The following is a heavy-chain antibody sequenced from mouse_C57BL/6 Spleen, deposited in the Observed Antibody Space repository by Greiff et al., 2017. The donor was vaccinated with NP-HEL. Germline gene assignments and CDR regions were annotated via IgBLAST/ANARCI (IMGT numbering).Heavy chain of an antibody. CDR2: ISDGGSYT. CDR3: AREEFITTVVGGGYAMDY. CDR1: GFTFSSYA. V-gene: IGHV5-4*01. Sequence: EVKVVESGGGLVKPGGSLKLSCAASGFTFSSYAMSWVRQTPEKRLEWVATISDGGSYTYYPDNVKGRFTISRDNAKNNLYLQMSHLKSEDTAMYYCAREEFITTVVGGGYAMDYWGQGTSVTVSS. J-gene: IGHJ4*01. D-gene: IGHD1-1*01.